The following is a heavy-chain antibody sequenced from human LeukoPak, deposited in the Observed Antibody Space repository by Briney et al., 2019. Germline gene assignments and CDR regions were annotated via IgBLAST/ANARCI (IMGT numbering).Heavy chain of an antibody. CDR3: ARDDSSGYYPTSQYNP. J-gene: IGHJ5*02. V-gene: IGHV1-8*01. CDR2: MNPNSGNT. D-gene: IGHD3-22*01. CDR1: GYTFTSYD. Sequence: ASVKVSCKASGYTFTSYDINWVRLATGQGLEWTGWMNPNSGNTGYAQKFQGRVTMTRNTSISTAYMELSSLRSEDTAAYYCARDDSSGYYPTSQYNPWGQGTLVTVSS.